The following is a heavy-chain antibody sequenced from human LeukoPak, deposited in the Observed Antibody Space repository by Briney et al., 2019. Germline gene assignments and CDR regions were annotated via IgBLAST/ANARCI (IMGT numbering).Heavy chain of an antibody. CDR3: ARKVRGDYFDH. J-gene: IGHJ4*02. V-gene: IGHV3-11*04. Sequence: GGSLRLSCAASGFTFSDYYMSWIRQAPGKGLEWVSYISSSSSVIYFTDSVKGRFTISRDNAKNSLYLQMNSLRAEDTAVYYCARKVRGDYFDHWGQGTLVTVSS. D-gene: IGHD3-10*01. CDR2: ISSSSSVI. CDR1: GFTFSDYY.